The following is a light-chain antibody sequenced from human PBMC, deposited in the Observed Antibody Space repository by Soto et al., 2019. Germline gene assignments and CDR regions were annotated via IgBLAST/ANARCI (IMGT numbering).Light chain of an antibody. CDR1: SSDVGGYNY. Sequence: QSALTQPASVSGSPGQSITISCTGTSSDVGGYNYVSWYQQHPGKAPKLMIYDVSNRPSGVSNRFSGPKSGNTASLTISGLQAEDEADYYCSSYTSSSPVVLGGGTQLTV. CDR2: DVS. V-gene: IGLV2-14*01. J-gene: IGLJ2*01. CDR3: SSYTSSSPVV.